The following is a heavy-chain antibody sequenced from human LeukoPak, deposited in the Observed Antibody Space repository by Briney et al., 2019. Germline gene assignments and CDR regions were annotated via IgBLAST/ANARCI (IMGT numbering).Heavy chain of an antibody. V-gene: IGHV3-43*02. CDR2: ISGDGGST. J-gene: IGHJ4*02. CDR1: GFTFHDYA. Sequence: GGSLRLSCAASGFTFHDYAMHWVRQAPGKGLEWVSLISGDGGSTYYADSVKGRFTISRDNSKNSLYLQMNSLRTEDTALYYCATPDSRYFDWLLYWGQGTLVTVSS. CDR3: ATPDSRYFDWLLY. D-gene: IGHD3-9*01.